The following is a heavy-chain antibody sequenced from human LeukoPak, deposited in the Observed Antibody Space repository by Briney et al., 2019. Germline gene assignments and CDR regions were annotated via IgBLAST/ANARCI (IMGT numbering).Heavy chain of an antibody. CDR2: ISSSSSYI. J-gene: IGHJ4*02. CDR3: ARDYYVSSGYYHGDC. CDR1: GFTFSSYS. D-gene: IGHD3-22*01. V-gene: IGHV3-21*01. Sequence: GGSLRLSCAASGFTFSSYSMNWVRQAPGKGLEWVSSISSSSSYIFCADSVKGRFTISRDNAKNSLYLQMNSLRAEDTAVYYCARDYYVSSGYYHGDCWGQGTLVTVSS.